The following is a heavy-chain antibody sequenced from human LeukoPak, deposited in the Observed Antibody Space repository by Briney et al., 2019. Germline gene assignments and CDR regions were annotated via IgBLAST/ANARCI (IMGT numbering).Heavy chain of an antibody. Sequence: PGGSLRLSCAASGFIFNSYAMSWVRQAPGKGLEWVSVIYSGGSTYYADSVKGRFTISRDNSKSTLYIQMNSLRAEDTAVYYCARAKPKNMVRGLIMRRESRYYFDYWGQGTLVTVSS. D-gene: IGHD3-10*01. J-gene: IGHJ4*02. CDR3: ARAKPKNMVRGLIMRRESRYYFDY. CDR2: IYSGGST. V-gene: IGHV3-53*01. CDR1: GFIFNSYA.